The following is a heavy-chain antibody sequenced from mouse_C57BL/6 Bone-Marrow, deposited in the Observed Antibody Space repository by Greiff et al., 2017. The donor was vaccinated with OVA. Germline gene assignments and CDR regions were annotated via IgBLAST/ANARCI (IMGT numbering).Heavy chain of an antibody. CDR1: GYAFSSYW. V-gene: IGHV1-80*01. CDR2: IYPGDGDT. D-gene: IGHD1-1*02. CDR3: AREGELCPFAY. Sequence: QVQLKESGAELVKPGASVKISCKASGYAFSSYWMNWVKQRPGKGLEWIGQIYPGDGDTNYNGKFKGKATLTADKSSSTAYMQLSSLTSEDSAVYFCAREGELCPFAYWGQGTLVTVSA. J-gene: IGHJ3*01.